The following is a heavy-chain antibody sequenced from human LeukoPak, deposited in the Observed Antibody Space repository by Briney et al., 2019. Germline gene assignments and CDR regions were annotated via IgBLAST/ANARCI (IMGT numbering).Heavy chain of an antibody. J-gene: IGHJ4*02. Sequence: PSEPLSLTCTVSGGSISSSSYYWGWIRPPPGKGLEWIGSIYHSGSTYYNPSLKSRVTISVDTSKNQFSLKLSSVTAADTAVYYCARDRRDGYNNDCDYWGQGTLVTVSS. CDR1: GGSISSSSYY. V-gene: IGHV4-39*07. CDR3: ARDRRDGYNNDCDY. CDR2: IYHSGST. D-gene: IGHD5-24*01.